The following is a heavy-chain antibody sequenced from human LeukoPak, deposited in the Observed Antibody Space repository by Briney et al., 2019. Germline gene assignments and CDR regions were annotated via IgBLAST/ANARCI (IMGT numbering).Heavy chain of an antibody. J-gene: IGHJ3*02. CDR3: ARERGDFQYSSSPAIGDAFDI. CDR2: TYYTSKWFN. V-gene: IGHV6-1*01. D-gene: IGHD6-6*01. Sequence: SQTLALTGAISGDSVSSNSAAWNWIRQSPSRGLEWLGRTYYTSKWFNDYAVSVKSRITINPDTSKNQFSLQLNSVTPEDTAVYYCARERGDFQYSSSPAIGDAFDIWGQGTVVTVSS. CDR1: GDSVSSNSAA.